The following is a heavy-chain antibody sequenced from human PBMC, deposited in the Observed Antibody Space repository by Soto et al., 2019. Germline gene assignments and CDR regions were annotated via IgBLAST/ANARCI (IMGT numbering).Heavy chain of an antibody. CDR2: IKQDGSEK. CDR3: ATSRTFDY. J-gene: IGHJ4*02. Sequence: EVQLVESGGGLVQPGGSLRLSCVVSGFTFSSYWMNWVRQAPGKGLEWVANIKQDGSEKYYVDSAKGRFTISRDNDKNSLYLQMNSRSAEDTAIYYCATSRTFDYWGQGALVTVSS. D-gene: IGHD6-13*01. V-gene: IGHV3-7*01. CDR1: GFTFSSYW.